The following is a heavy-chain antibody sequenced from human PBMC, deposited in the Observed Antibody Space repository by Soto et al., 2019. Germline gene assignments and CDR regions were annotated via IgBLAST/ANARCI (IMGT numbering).Heavy chain of an antibody. V-gene: IGHV1-18*01. CDR3: ARQPVAGTAFFDY. D-gene: IGHD6-19*01. J-gene: IGHJ4*02. Sequence: ASVKVSCKAFGYTFTSYSISWVRQAPGQGLEWMGWISAYNGNTNYAQKLQGRVTMTTDTSTITAYMELRSLRSDDTAVYYCARQPVAGTAFFDYWGQGTLVTVSS. CDR2: ISAYNGNT. CDR1: GYTFTSYS.